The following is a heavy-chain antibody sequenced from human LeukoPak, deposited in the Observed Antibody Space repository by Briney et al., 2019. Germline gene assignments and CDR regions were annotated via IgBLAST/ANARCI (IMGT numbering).Heavy chain of an antibody. CDR3: ARGIRHRGMTTGYFDY. J-gene: IGHJ4*02. CDR2: IKQDGSEK. CDR1: GFTFSSYW. V-gene: IGHV3-7*01. D-gene: IGHD4-17*01. Sequence: GGSLRLSYAAYGFTFSSYWMSWVRQAPGKGLEWVANIKQDGSEKYYVDSVKGRFTISRDNAKNSLYLQMNSLRAEDTAVYYCARGIRHRGMTTGYFDYWGQGTLVTVSS.